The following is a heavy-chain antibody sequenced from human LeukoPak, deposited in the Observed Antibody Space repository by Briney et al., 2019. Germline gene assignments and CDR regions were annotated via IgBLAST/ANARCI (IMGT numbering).Heavy chain of an antibody. CDR1: GFTFSSYW. J-gene: IGHJ4*02. CDR3: ARDVVLLWFGELLSLDY. CDR2: IKQDGSEK. D-gene: IGHD3-10*01. V-gene: IGHV3-7*03. Sequence: GGSLRLSCAASGFTFSSYWMSWVRQAPGKGLEWVANIKQDGSEKYYVDSVKGRFTISRDNAKNSLYLQMNSLRAEDTAVYYCARDVVLLWFGELLSLDYWGQGTLVTVSS.